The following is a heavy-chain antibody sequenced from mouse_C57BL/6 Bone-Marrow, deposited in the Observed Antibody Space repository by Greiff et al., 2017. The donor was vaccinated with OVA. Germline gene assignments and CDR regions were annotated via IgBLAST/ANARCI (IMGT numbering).Heavy chain of an antibody. CDR3: TTSPITTVVRYAMDY. V-gene: IGHV14-4*01. D-gene: IGHD1-1*01. J-gene: IGHJ4*01. CDR2: IDPENGDT. Sequence: VQLQQSGAELVRPGASVKLSCTASGFNIKDDYMHWVKQRPEQGLEWIGWIDPENGDTEYASKFQGKATITADTSSNTAYLQLSSLTSEDTAVYYCTTSPITTVVRYAMDYWGQGTSVTVSS. CDR1: GFNIKDDY.